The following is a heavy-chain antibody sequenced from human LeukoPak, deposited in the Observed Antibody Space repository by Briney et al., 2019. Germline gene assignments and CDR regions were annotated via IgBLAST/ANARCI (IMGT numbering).Heavy chain of an antibody. CDR3: ARHDDYDILTGPFDY. V-gene: IGHV4-4*07. D-gene: IGHD3-9*01. Sequence: PSETLSLTCTVSGGSISSYYWSWIRQPAGKGLEWIGRIHSSGSTNYNPSLKSRVTMSVDTSKNQFSLKLSSVTAADTAVYYCARHDDYDILTGPFDYWGQGTLVTVSS. CDR1: GGSISSYY. CDR2: IHSSGST. J-gene: IGHJ4*02.